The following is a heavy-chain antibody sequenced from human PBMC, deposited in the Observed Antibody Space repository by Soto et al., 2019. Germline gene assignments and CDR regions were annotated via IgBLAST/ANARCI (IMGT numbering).Heavy chain of an antibody. Sequence: GASVKVSCKASGYTFTSYAMHWVRQAPGQRLEWMGWINAGNGNTKYSQKFQGRVTITRDTSASTAYMELSSLRSEDTAVYYCARAGARRQWLVELCWFDPWGQGTLVTVSS. CDR3: ARAGARRQWLVELCWFDP. D-gene: IGHD6-19*01. CDR2: INAGNGNT. CDR1: GYTFTSYA. V-gene: IGHV1-3*01. J-gene: IGHJ5*02.